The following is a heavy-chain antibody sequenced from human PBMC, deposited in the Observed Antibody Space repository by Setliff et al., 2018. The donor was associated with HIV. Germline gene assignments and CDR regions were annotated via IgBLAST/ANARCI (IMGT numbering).Heavy chain of an antibody. CDR3: ARGVRGVIIDWYYFDY. D-gene: IGHD3-10*01. J-gene: IGHJ4*01. CDR2: INHGGIT. Sequence: KTSETLSLTCAVYGGSFSGYYWSWIRQPPGKGLEWIGEINHGGITNYNPSLKSRVTISVDMSKNQYSLKLSSVTAADTAVYYCARGVRGVIIDWYYFDYWG. CDR1: GGSFSGYY. V-gene: IGHV4-34*01.